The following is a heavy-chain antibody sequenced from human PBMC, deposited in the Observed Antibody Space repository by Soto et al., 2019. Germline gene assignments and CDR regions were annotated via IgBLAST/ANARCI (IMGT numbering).Heavy chain of an antibody. CDR3: AQGEGWLLLHYMAV. V-gene: IGHV3-30*18. CDR2: ISYDGSNK. D-gene: IGHD5-12*01. J-gene: IGHJ6*03. Sequence: QVQLVESGGGVVQPGRSLRLSCAASGFTFSSYGMHWVRQAPGKGLEWVAVISYDGSNKYYADSVKGRFTISRDNSKNTLYLQMNSLRAEDTAVYYWAQGEGWLLLHYMAVWGKGTTVTVSS. CDR1: GFTFSSYG.